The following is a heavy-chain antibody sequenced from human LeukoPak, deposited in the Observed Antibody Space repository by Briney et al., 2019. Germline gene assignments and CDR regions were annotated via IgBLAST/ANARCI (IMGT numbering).Heavy chain of an antibody. V-gene: IGHV4-39*01. CDR1: GGSISSSIYY. CDR2: VYYSGST. D-gene: IGHD5-18*01. CDR3: ARRGGYNYGFDY. Sequence: SETLSLTCSVSGGSISSSIYYWGWIRQPPGKGLEWIGDVYYSGSTYYNPSLKSRVTISVDTSKNQFPLKLSSVTAADTAVYYCARRGGYNYGFDYWGQGTLVTVSS. J-gene: IGHJ4*02.